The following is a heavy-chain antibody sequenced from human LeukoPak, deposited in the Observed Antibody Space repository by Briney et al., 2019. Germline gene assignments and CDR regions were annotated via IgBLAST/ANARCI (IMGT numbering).Heavy chain of an antibody. D-gene: IGHD6-25*01. CDR3: ARGTAALDY. Sequence: GGSLRLSCAASGFTFSSYSMNWVRQAPGKGLEWVSYISSSSNIIYYADPVKGRFTISRDNAKNSLYLQMNSLRAEDTAVYHCARGTAALDYWGQGTLVTVSS. J-gene: IGHJ4*02. V-gene: IGHV3-48*01. CDR2: ISSSSNII. CDR1: GFTFSSYS.